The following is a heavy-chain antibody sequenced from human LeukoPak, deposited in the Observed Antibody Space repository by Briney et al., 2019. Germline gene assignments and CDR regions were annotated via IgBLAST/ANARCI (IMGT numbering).Heavy chain of an antibody. D-gene: IGHD3-10*01. Sequence: GGSLRLSCAASGFTFSSYAMSWVRQAPGKGLEWVSAISGSGGSTYYADSVKGRFTISRDNSKNTLYLQMNSLRAEDTAVYYCARQSGSGTFYYFDYWGQGSLVTVSS. V-gene: IGHV3-23*01. J-gene: IGHJ4*02. CDR2: ISGSGGST. CDR3: ARQSGSGTFYYFDY. CDR1: GFTFSSYA.